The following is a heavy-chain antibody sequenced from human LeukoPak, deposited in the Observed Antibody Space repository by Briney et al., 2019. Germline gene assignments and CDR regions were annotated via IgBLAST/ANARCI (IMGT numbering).Heavy chain of an antibody. CDR3: ARWGLGPSFDY. CDR1: GFTVSSNY. V-gene: IGHV3-21*01. Sequence: GGSLRLSCAASGFTVSSNYMNWVRQAPGKGLEWVSSISSSSSYIYYTDSVKGRFTISRDNAKNSLYLQLNSLRVEDTAVYYCARWGLGPSFDYWGRGTLVTVSS. D-gene: IGHD1-26*01. J-gene: IGHJ4*02. CDR2: ISSSSSYI.